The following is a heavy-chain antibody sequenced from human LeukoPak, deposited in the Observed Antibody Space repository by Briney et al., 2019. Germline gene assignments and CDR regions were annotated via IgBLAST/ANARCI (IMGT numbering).Heavy chain of an antibody. V-gene: IGHV3-30-3*01. CDR2: ISYDGSNK. J-gene: IGHJ4*02. D-gene: IGHD3-22*01. Sequence: HPGGSLRLSCAASGFTVSSNYTSWVRQAPGKGLEWVAVISYDGSNKYYADSVKGRFTISRDNSKNTLYLQMNSLRAEDTAVYYCATEESRYDSSGYYQFDYWGQGTLVTVSS. CDR3: ATEESRYDSSGYYQFDY. CDR1: GFTVSSNY.